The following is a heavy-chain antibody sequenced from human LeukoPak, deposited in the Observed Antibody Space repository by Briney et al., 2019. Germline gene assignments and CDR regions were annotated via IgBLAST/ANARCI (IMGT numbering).Heavy chain of an antibody. Sequence: GGSLRLSCAASGFSFSTTWMHWVRQVPGKGLVWVSRIQSDGSGTIYADSVKGRFTISRDNSKNTLYLQMNSLRAEDTAVYYCAKYALDGAYDAFDIWGQGTMVTVSS. D-gene: IGHD4-17*01. CDR2: IQSDGSGT. CDR1: GFSFSTTW. V-gene: IGHV3-74*01. CDR3: AKYALDGAYDAFDI. J-gene: IGHJ3*02.